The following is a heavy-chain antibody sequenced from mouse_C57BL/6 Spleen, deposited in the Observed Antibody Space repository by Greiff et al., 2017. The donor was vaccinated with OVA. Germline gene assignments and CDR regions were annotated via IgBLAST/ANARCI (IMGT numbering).Heavy chain of an antibody. CDR3: TEGTWFAY. CDR1: GFTFSNYW. J-gene: IGHJ3*01. CDR2: IRLKSDNYAT. V-gene: IGHV6-3*01. Sequence: EVKLVESGGGLVQPGGSMKLSCVASGFTFSNYWMNWVRQSPEKGLEWVAQIRLKSDNYATHYAESVKGKFTISRDDSKSSVYLQMNNLRAEDTGIYYCTEGTWFAYWGQGTLVTVSA.